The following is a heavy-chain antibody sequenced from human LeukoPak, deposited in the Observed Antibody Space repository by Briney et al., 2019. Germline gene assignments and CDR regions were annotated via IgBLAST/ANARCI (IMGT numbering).Heavy chain of an antibody. J-gene: IGHJ4*02. CDR3: ARAMGELGYCSSTCCYVAPPDY. CDR1: GYTFTSYG. CDR2: ISAYNGNT. D-gene: IGHD2-2*01. Sequence: ASVKVSCKASGYTFTSYGISWVRQAPGQGLEWMGWISAYNGNTNYAQKLQGRVTMTTDTSTSTAYMELRSLRSDDTAVYYCARAMGELGYCSSTCCYVAPPDYWGQGTLVTVSS. V-gene: IGHV1-18*04.